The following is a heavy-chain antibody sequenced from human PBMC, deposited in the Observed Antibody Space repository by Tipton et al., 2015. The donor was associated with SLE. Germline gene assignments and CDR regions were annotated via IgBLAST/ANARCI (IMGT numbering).Heavy chain of an antibody. CDR1: GFTFDDHA. J-gene: IGHJ2*01. Sequence: SLRLSCAASGFTFDDHAMHWVRQAPGKGLEWVSGITWNSGSLGYADSVKGRFTISRDDSENTLYLQMDSLRADDTAVFYCARHGVYFDVWGRGTLVTVSS. CDR2: ITWNSGSL. CDR3: ARHGVYFDV. V-gene: IGHV3-9*01.